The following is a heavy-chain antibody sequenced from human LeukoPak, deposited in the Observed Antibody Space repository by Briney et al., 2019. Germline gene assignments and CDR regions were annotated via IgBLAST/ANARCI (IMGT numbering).Heavy chain of an antibody. Sequence: GESLKISCQGSANTFSDYWIGWVRQMPGKGLEWMGVIYPDDSQTTYSPSFERQVTISADKSINTAYLQWNSLKATDTAMYYCARREMITHNAFDIWGQGTMVTFSA. D-gene: IGHD1-14*01. CDR1: ANTFSDYW. CDR2: IYPDDSQT. J-gene: IGHJ3*02. CDR3: ARREMITHNAFDI. V-gene: IGHV5-51*01.